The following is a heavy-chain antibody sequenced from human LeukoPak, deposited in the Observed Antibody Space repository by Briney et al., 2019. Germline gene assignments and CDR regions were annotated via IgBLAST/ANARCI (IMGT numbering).Heavy chain of an antibody. CDR3: ARPLRCGTSATCYGWFVP. CDR2: IKDDGSEK. CDR1: GFRLSDYW. Sequence: GGSLRLSCAASGFRLSDYWMSWVRQAPGKGLEWVANIKDDGSEKQYVDSVEGRFTISRDNTRNSLFLQMNSLRAEDTGVYFCARPLRCGTSATCYGWFVPWGQGTLVTVSS. J-gene: IGHJ5*02. V-gene: IGHV3-7*01. D-gene: IGHD2-2*01.